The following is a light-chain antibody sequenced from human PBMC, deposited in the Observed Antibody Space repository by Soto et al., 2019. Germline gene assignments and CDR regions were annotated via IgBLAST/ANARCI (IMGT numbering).Light chain of an antibody. CDR3: AALDDSLNAWA. J-gene: IGLJ3*02. V-gene: IGLV1-44*01. Sequence: QSVLTQPPSASGTPGQRVTISCSGSSSNIVRNTVKWYRQLPGTAPKLLIGSSDQRPSGVPDRFSGSQSGTSASLAISGLQSEDEADYICAALDDSLNAWAFGGGTKLTV. CDR1: SSNIVRNT. CDR2: SSD.